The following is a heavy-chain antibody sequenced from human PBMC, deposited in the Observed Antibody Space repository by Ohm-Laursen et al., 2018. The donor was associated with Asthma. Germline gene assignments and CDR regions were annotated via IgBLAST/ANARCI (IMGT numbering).Heavy chain of an antibody. CDR1: GYTFTSYY. CDR3: ARDIDCSSTSCYGKNYYYYGMDV. V-gene: IGHV1-46*01. CDR2: INPSGGST. D-gene: IGHD2-2*01. Sequence: VASVKVSCKASGYTFTSYYMHWVRQAPGQGLEWMGIINPSGGSTSYAQKFQGRVTMTRDTSTSTVYMELSSLRSEDTAVYYCARDIDCSSTSCYGKNYYYYGMDVWGQGTTVTVSS. J-gene: IGHJ6*02.